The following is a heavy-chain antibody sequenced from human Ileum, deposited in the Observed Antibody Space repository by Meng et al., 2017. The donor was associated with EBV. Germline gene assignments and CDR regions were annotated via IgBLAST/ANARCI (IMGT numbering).Heavy chain of an antibody. Sequence: QGQLQAAGPGLVKPSGTLSLTCAVSGDSISSNNWWSWVRQSPGKGLEWIAEIHHSGTTTYNPSLKSRVTISVDKSENHFSLKLTSVTAADTAVYYCARGSDYVWGIWGQGTLVTVSS. D-gene: IGHD3-16*01. CDR1: GDSISSNNW. CDR2: IHHSGTT. J-gene: IGHJ4*02. CDR3: ARGSDYVWGI. V-gene: IGHV4-4*02.